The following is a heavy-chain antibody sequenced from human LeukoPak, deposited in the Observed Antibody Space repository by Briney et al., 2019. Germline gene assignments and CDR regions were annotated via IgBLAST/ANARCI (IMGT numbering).Heavy chain of an antibody. Sequence: GGSLRLSCAASGFTFSSYSMNWVRQAPGKGLEWVSSISSTGSNIYYADSVKGRFTISRDNAKSSLYLQMNSLRAEDTALYYCARSSTNERYYFDYWGQGTLATVSS. J-gene: IGHJ4*02. CDR1: GFTFSSYS. V-gene: IGHV3-21*01. D-gene: IGHD1-1*01. CDR3: ARSSTNERYYFDY. CDR2: ISSTGSNI.